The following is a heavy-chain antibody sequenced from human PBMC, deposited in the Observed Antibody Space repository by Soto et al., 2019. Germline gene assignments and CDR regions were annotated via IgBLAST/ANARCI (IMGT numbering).Heavy chain of an antibody. CDR3: AREPYGDSQYFDY. D-gene: IGHD2-21*02. Sequence: QVQLVESGGGMVQPGTSLRLSCAASGFTFNSLSLHWVRQRPDKGLEWVAVISHDGRVTFYADFVKGQFTVSRDNSKNTIYLQVNSLRAEDTAVYYCAREPYGDSQYFDYWGQGTWSPSPQ. CDR1: GFTFNSLS. V-gene: IGHV3-30*04. CDR2: ISHDGRVT. J-gene: IGHJ4*02.